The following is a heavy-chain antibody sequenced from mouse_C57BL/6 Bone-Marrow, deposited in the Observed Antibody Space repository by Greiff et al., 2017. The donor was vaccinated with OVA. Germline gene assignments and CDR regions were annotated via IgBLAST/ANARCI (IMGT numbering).Heavy chain of an antibody. CDR3: VRLWSAY. Sequence: DVTLVESGGGLVQPKGSLKLSCAASGFRFNTYAMTWVRQAPGKGLEWVARIRSKSNNYATYYADSVKDRFTISRDDSESMLYLQMNNLKTEDTAMYYCVRLWSAYWGQGTLVTVSA. D-gene: IGHD1-1*02. CDR2: IRSKSNNYAT. J-gene: IGHJ3*01. CDR1: GFRFNTYA. V-gene: IGHV10-1*01.